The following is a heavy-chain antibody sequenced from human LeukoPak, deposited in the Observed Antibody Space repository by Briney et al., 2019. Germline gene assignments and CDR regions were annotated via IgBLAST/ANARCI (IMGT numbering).Heavy chain of an antibody. Sequence: SETLSLTCTVSGGSISSSSYYWGWIRQPPGKGLEWIGSTYYSGSTYYNPSLKSRVTISVDTSKNQFSLKLSSVTAADTAVYYCARPRYSGSSGDYWGREPWSPSPQ. J-gene: IGHJ4*02. D-gene: IGHD1-26*01. V-gene: IGHV4-39*01. CDR2: TYYSGST. CDR3: ARPRYSGSSGDY. CDR1: GGSISSSSYY.